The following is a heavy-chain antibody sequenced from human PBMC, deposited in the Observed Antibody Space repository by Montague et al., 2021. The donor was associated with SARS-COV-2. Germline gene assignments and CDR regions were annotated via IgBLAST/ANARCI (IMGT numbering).Heavy chain of an antibody. Sequence: SETLSLTCTVSGGSISSSSYYWGWIRQPPGKGLEWIGSIYYSGSTYYNPSLKSRVTISVDTSKNQCSLKLSSVTAADTAVYYCARGRRPVVVPSAGPAGRAFDLWGQGTMVTVSS. J-gene: IGHJ3*01. CDR2: IYYSGST. CDR1: GGSISSSSYY. CDR3: ARGRRPVVVPSAGPAGRAFDL. D-gene: IGHD2-2*01. V-gene: IGHV4-39*01.